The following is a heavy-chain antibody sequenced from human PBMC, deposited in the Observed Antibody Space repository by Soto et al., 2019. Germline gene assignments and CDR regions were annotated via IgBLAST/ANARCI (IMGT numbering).Heavy chain of an antibody. D-gene: IGHD2-21*02. Sequence: QVQVVQSGAEVKKPGASVKVSCKASGHIFSRFGVSWVREAPGQGLEWMGWISAKNGETKYAQKFQGRVTMTTDTSTSTAYMELRSLRSDDTAIYYCARDVGCCGDCPDHFDYWGQGTLVTVSS. V-gene: IGHV1-18*01. CDR3: ARDVGCCGDCPDHFDY. CDR1: GHIFSRFG. J-gene: IGHJ4*02. CDR2: ISAKNGET.